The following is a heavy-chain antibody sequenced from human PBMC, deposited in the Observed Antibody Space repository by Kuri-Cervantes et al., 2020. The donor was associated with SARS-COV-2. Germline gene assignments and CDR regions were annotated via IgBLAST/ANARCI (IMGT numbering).Heavy chain of an antibody. D-gene: IGHD4-23*01. CDR3: AADYGGNTYYYYYGMDV. CDR1: GFTFTSSA. J-gene: IGHJ6*02. Sequence: SVKVSCRASGFTFTSSAVQWVRQARGQRLEWIGWIVVGSGNTNYAQKFQERVTITRDMSTSTAYMELSSLRSEDTAVYYCAADYGGNTYYYYYGMDVWGQGTTVTDSS. CDR2: IVVGSGNT. V-gene: IGHV1-58*01.